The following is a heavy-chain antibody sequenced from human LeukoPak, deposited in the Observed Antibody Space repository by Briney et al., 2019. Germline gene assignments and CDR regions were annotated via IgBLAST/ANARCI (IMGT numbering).Heavy chain of an antibody. CDR2: IFYNEGT. D-gene: IGHD2-15*01. V-gene: IGHV4-59*12. Sequence: SETLSLTCTVSSGSFRTYYWSWIRQPPGKGLEWIGYIFYNEGTSYNPSLKSRVTISVDTSNNQFSLKLSSVTALDTAVYYCARGSRDDAFDIWGQGTMVTVSS. CDR3: ARGSRDDAFDI. J-gene: IGHJ3*02. CDR1: SGSFRTYY.